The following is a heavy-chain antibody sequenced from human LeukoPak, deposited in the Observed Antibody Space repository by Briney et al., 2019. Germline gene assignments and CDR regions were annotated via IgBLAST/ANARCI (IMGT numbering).Heavy chain of an antibody. V-gene: IGHV1-2*02. J-gene: IGHJ5*02. D-gene: IGHD2-15*01. CDR2: INPNSGGT. Sequence: ASVKVSCKASGYTFTGYYMHWVRQAPGQGLEWMRWINPNSGGTNYAQKFQGRVTMTRDTSISTAYMELSRLRSDDTAVYYCARVDPHCSGGSCYETRFDPWGQGTLVTVSS. CDR3: ARVDPHCSGGSCYETRFDP. CDR1: GYTFTGYY.